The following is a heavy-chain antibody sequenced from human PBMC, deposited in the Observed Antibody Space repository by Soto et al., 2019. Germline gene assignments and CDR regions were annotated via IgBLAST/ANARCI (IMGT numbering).Heavy chain of an antibody. Sequence: GGSLRLSCAASGFTFSSYNMNWVRQAPGKGLEWVSYISSSSSTIYYADSVKGRFTISRDNAKNSLYLQMNSLRAEDTAVYYCARSSQWMVGGIDYWGQGTLVTVYS. CDR3: ARSSQWMVGGIDY. J-gene: IGHJ4*02. CDR2: ISSSSSTI. D-gene: IGHD6-19*01. V-gene: IGHV3-48*01. CDR1: GFTFSSYN.